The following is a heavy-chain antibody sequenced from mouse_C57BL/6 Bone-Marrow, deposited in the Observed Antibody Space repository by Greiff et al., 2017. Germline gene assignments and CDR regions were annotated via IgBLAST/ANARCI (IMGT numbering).Heavy chain of an antibody. D-gene: IGHD1-1*01. V-gene: IGHV1-69*01. CDR3: ARYYASGYSSIAV. Sequence: VQLQQPGAELVMPGASVKLSCKASGYTFTSYWMHWVKQRPGQGLEWIGEIDPSDSYTKYNQKFKGKSTLTVDKSSSTAYMQLSTLRSEVSAVYFCARYYASGYSSIAVWGTEATVTVSS. CDR1: GYTFTSYW. J-gene: IGHJ1*03. CDR2: IDPSDSYT.